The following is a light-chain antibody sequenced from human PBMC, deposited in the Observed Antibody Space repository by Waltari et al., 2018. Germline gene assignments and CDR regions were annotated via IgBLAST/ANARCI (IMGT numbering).Light chain of an antibody. CDR2: FGS. CDR3: MQTLQTPPT. Sequence: DIVMTQSPLSLPVTPGEPASISCRSSQSLLHSNGYNYWDWYLQKPGQSPQLLIYFGSNRASGVTDRFSGSGSGTDFTLKISRVEAEDVGVYYCMQTLQTPPTFGQGTKVEIK. CDR1: QSLLHSNGYNY. V-gene: IGKV2-28*01. J-gene: IGKJ1*01.